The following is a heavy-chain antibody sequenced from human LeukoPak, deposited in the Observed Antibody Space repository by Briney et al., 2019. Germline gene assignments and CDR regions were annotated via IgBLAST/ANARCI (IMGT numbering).Heavy chain of an antibody. CDR3: ARSLPYGTTWYGRSDF. Sequence: PGGSLRLSCAASGFPFNAYWMTWVRQAPGKGLEWVANIRQDGDTKYYVDSVKGRFTISRDNAMNSLYLLMNSLRAEDTAIYYCARSLPYGTTWYGRSDFWGQGTLVTVSS. D-gene: IGHD6-13*01. J-gene: IGHJ4*02. CDR1: GFPFNAYW. V-gene: IGHV3-7*03. CDR2: IRQDGDTK.